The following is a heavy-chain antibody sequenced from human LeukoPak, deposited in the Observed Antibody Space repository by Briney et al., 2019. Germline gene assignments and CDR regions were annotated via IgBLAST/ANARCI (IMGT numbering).Heavy chain of an antibody. CDR2: IYWDDDK. D-gene: IGHD3-9*01. V-gene: IGHV2-5*05. J-gene: IGHJ6*02. CDR3: AHSRGPTYDILTGYSRGRWYYGMDV. CDR1: GFSLSTSGVG. Sequence: SGPTLVKPTQTLTLTCTFSGFSLSTSGVGVGWIRQPPGKALEWLALIYWDDDKRYGPSLKSRLTITKDTSKNQVVLTMTNMDPVDTATYYCAHSRGPTYDILTGYSRGRWYYGMDVWGQGTTVTVSS.